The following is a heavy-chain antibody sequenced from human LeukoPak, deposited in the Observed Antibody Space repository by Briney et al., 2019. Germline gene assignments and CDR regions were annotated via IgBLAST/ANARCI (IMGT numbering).Heavy chain of an antibody. J-gene: IGHJ5*02. CDR3: ARGKGYYYKNWFDP. CDR2: ISSSSGYI. V-gene: IGHV3-21*06. D-gene: IGHD3-22*01. CDR1: GFTFSSYS. Sequence: PGGSLRLSCAASGFTFSSYSMNWVRQAPGKGLEWVSSISSSSGYIYYADSVKGRFTISRDNAKNSLYLQMNSLRAEDTAVYYCARGKGYYYKNWFDPWGQGTLVTVSS.